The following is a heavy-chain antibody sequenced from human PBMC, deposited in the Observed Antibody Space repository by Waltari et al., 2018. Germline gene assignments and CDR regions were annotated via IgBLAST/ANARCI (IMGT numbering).Heavy chain of an antibody. CDR3: AREDYGGGEGAFDI. Sequence: EVQLVESGGGLVQPGGSLRLSCAASGFTFSSYWMSWVGQAPGKGLEWVANIKQDGSEKYYVDSVKGRFTISRDNAKNSLYLQMNSLRAEDTAVYYCAREDYGGGEGAFDIWGQGTMVTVSS. CDR1: GFTFSSYW. CDR2: IKQDGSEK. D-gene: IGHD4-17*01. J-gene: IGHJ3*02. V-gene: IGHV3-7*01.